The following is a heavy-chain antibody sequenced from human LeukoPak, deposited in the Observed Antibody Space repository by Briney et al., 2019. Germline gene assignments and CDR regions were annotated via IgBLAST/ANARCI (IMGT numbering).Heavy chain of an antibody. V-gene: IGHV7-4-1*02. D-gene: IGHD2-2*01. Sequence: ASVKVSCKASGYTFTSYAMHWVRQAPGQGLEWMGWINTNTGNPTYAQGFTGRFVFSLDTSVSTAYLQISSLKAEDTAVYYCARDPMFDIVVVPAHFDYWGQGTLVTVSS. CDR2: INTNTGNP. J-gene: IGHJ4*02. CDR1: GYTFTSYA. CDR3: ARDPMFDIVVVPAHFDY.